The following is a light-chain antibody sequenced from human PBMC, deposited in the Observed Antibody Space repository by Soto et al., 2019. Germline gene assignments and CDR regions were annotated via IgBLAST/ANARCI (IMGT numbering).Light chain of an antibody. CDR3: CSYAGSSTFA. Sequence: QSVLTQPASVSGSPGQSITISCTGTSSDAVSNNLVSWYQQHPDKAPKLIIYEVTKRPSGISNRFSGSTSGNTASPTISGLQAEDEADYYCCSYAGSSTFAFGGGTKLTVL. J-gene: IGLJ2*01. V-gene: IGLV2-23*02. CDR1: SSDAVSNNL. CDR2: EVT.